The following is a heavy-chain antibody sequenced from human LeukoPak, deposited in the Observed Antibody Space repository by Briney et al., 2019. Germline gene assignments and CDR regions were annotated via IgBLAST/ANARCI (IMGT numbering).Heavy chain of an antibody. CDR1: GYSFTNFW. CDR3: ARRIGFTGYPFDY. J-gene: IGHJ4*02. V-gene: IGHV5-51*01. D-gene: IGHD3-9*01. Sequence: GESLRISCKGSGYSFTNFWIGWVRQMPGKGLEWMGIIYPGDSDTTYSPSFQGQVTISADKSISTAYLQWSSLKASDTAMYYCARRIGFTGYPFDYWGQGTLVTVSS. CDR2: IYPGDSDT.